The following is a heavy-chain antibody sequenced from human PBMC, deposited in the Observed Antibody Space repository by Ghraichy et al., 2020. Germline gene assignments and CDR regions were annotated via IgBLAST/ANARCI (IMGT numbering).Heavy chain of an antibody. CDR2: ISGSGGNK. D-gene: IGHD2-15*01. V-gene: IGHV3-23*01. J-gene: IGHJ4*02. CDR1: GFTFSSYA. CDR3: AKDVGRGGGSCFHH. Sequence: LSLTCAASGFTFSSYAMSWVRQAPGKGLEWVSAISGSGGNKYYADSVKGRFTFSRDNSTNTLYLQMNSLRAEDTAVYYCAKDVGRGGGSCFHHWGQGTRFTVAS.